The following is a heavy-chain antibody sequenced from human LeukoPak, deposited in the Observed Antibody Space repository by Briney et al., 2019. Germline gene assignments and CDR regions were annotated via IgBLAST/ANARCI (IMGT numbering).Heavy chain of an antibody. V-gene: IGHV3-30*07. J-gene: IGHJ5*02. CDR3: ARDYYDSSSPGRFDP. CDR2: ISYDGSNK. Sequence: GRSLRLSCAASGFTFSSYAMHWVRQAPGKGLEWVAVISYDGSNKYYADSVKGRFTISRHNSKNTLYLQMNSLRAEDTAVYYCARDYYDSSSPGRFDPWGQGTLVTVSS. CDR1: GFTFSSYA. D-gene: IGHD3-22*01.